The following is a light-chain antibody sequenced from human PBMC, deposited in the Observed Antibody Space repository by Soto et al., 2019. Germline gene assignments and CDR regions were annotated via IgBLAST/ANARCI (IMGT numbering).Light chain of an antibody. Sequence: DIQMTQSPSTLSASTGDRVTIICRASQGISSYLAWYQQKPGKAPKLLIYDASSLESGVPSRFSGSGSGTDFTLTISALEPEDFAVYYCQERSHWTFGRGTKVDI. CDR1: QGISSY. V-gene: IGKV1-5*02. CDR3: QERSHWT. CDR2: DAS. J-gene: IGKJ1*01.